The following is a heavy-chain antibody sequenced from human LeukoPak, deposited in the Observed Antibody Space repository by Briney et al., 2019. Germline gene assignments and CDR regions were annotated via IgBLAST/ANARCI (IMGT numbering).Heavy chain of an antibody. D-gene: IGHD3-10*01. J-gene: IGHJ4*02. V-gene: IGHV1-2*06. CDR3: AKGITMVRGPFDY. CDR1: GYTFINYF. CDR2: INPNTGGT. Sequence: ASVKVSCKASGYTFINYFLHWVRQAPGQGLEWMGRINPNTGGTNYAQKFQGRIIMTRDTSINTAYMELTRLRSDDMAVYYCAKGITMVRGPFDYWGQGTLVTVSS.